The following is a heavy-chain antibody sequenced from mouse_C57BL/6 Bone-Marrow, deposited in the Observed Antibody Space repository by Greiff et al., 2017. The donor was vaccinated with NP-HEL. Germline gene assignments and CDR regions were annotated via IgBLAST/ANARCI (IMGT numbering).Heavy chain of an antibody. J-gene: IGHJ2*01. Sequence: DVKLVESGGDLVKPGGSLKLSCAASGFTFSSYGMSWVRQTPDKRLEWVATISSGGSSVKGRFTISRDNAKNTLYLQMSSLKSEDTAMYYCARGATGDFDYWGQGTTLTVSS. CDR1: GFTFSSYG. V-gene: IGHV5-6*02. D-gene: IGHD3-1*01. CDR2: ISSGGS. CDR3: ARGATGDFDY.